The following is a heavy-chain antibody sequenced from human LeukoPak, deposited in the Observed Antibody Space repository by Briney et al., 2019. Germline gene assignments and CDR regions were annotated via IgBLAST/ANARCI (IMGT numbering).Heavy chain of an antibody. CDR1: GFTFSSYE. CDR2: ISGGSSFI. Sequence: PGGSLRLSCAASGFTFSSYEMNWVRQAPGKGLEWVSSISGGSSFIYYADSVKGRFTISRDNAKNSLYLQMNSLRAEDTAVYYCARLYNSGRNIWGQGTMVTVSS. CDR3: ARLYNSGRNI. V-gene: IGHV3-21*01. J-gene: IGHJ3*02. D-gene: IGHD3-10*01.